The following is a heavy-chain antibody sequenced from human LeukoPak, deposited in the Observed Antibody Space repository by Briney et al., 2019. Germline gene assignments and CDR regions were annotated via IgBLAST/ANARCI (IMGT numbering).Heavy chain of an antibody. J-gene: IGHJ4*02. CDR1: GFIFNKYA. V-gene: IGHV3-23*05. Sequence: PGGSLRLSCTASGFIFNKYAMSWVRQAPGKGLEWVSAIDSSATRTYYADSVKGRFTISRDNAKNSLYLQMNSLRAEDTAVYYCARGLVTAIKGIGYWGQGTLVTVSS. CDR3: ARGLVTAIKGIGY. CDR2: IDSSATRT. D-gene: IGHD2-21*02.